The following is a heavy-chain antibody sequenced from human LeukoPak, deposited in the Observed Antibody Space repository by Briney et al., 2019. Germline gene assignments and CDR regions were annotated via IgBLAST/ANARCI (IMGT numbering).Heavy chain of an antibody. CDR1: VFTLRSYW. CDR2: IKQDGSEK. J-gene: IGHJ6*03. V-gene: IGHV3-7*01. CDR3: ARGTSRDDYYYYYMDV. Sequence: GWSLRLSYAASVFTLRSYWMIWVRQAPGKGREGMANIKQDGSEKYYVDSVTGRFTISRDNAKNSLSLQMNSLRAEDTAVYYCARGTSRDDYYYYYMDVWGKGTTVTISS. D-gene: IGHD6-6*01.